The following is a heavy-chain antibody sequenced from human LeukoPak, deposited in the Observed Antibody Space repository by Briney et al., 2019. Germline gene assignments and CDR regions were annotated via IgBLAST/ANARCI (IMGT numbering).Heavy chain of an antibody. J-gene: IGHJ4*02. Sequence: ASVKVSCKASGYIFTNYYLHWVRQAPGQGLEWVGIINPADASTSYAQKFQGRATMTRDTSTSTVYMDLSSLRSEDTAMYYCARVHCSGGSCYGEVFDYWGQGTLVTVSS. D-gene: IGHD2-15*01. V-gene: IGHV1-46*01. CDR2: INPADAST. CDR3: ARVHCSGGSCYGEVFDY. CDR1: GYIFTNYY.